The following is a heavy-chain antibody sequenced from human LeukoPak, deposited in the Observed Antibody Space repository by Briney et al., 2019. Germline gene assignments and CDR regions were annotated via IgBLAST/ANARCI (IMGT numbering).Heavy chain of an antibody. CDR2: INTRSNTI. J-gene: IGHJ3*01. V-gene: IGHV3-48*01. Sequence: GGSLRLSCAASGFTFSVYSMNWVRQAPGEGLGGVSYINTRSNTIYYADSVKGRFTISRDNAKNSLYLQMNSLRAEDTAVYYCARDSRDGYTYDAFDFWGQGTVVTVSS. D-gene: IGHD5-24*01. CDR1: GFTFSVYS. CDR3: ARDSRDGYTYDAFDF.